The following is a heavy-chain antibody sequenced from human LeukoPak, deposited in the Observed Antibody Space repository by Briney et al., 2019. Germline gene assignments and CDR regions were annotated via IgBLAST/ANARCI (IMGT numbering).Heavy chain of an antibody. J-gene: IGHJ5*02. CDR2: MNPNSGNT. CDR3: ARVTRIVGATTGNWFDP. V-gene: IGHV1-8*01. CDR1: GYTFTSYD. D-gene: IGHD1-26*01. Sequence: ASVKVSCKASGYTFTSYDIDWVRQATGQGLEWMGWMNPNSGNTGYAQKFQGRITMTRNTSISTAYMELSSLRSEDTAVYYCARVTRIVGATTGNWFDPWGQGTLVTVSS.